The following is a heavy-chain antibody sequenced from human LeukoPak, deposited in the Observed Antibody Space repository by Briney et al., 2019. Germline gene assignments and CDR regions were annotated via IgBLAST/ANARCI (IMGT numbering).Heavy chain of an antibody. J-gene: IGHJ5*02. CDR2: IYYSGST. D-gene: IGHD3-22*01. CDR1: GGSISSGGYS. Sequence: PSETLSLTCAVSGGSISSGGYSWSWIRQPPGKGLEWIGYIYYSGSTYYNPSLKSRVTISVDTSKNQFSLKLSSVTAADTAVYYCASDRHYYDSSGYDNWFDPWGQGTLVTVSS. CDR3: ASDRHYYDSSGYDNWFDP. V-gene: IGHV4-30-4*07.